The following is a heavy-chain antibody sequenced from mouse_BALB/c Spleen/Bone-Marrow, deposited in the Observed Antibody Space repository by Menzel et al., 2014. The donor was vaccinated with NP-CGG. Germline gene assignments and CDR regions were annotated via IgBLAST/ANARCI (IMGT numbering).Heavy chain of an antibody. J-gene: IGHJ2*01. CDR1: GFTFSSYT. Sequence: VESGGGLVKPGGSLKLSCAASGFTFSSYTMSWVRQTPEKRPEWVATISSGGSYTYYPDSVKGRFTISRDNAKNTLYLQMSSLKSEDTAMYYCTSMITRGYYFDYWGQGTTLTVSS. CDR3: TSMITRGYYFDY. V-gene: IGHV5-6-4*01. D-gene: IGHD2-4*01. CDR2: ISSGGSYT.